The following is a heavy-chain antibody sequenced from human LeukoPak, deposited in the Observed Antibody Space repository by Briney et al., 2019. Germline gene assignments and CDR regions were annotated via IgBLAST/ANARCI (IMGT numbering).Heavy chain of an antibody. CDR1: GGSFSGYY. J-gene: IGHJ6*03. Sequence: SETLSLTCAVYGGSFSGYYWSWIRQPPGKGLEWIGEINHSGSTNYNPSLKSRVTISVDTSKNQFSLKLSSVTAADTAVYYCASSSWYNYYYHYMDVWGKGTTVTISS. CDR3: ASSSWYNYYYHYMDV. D-gene: IGHD6-13*01. V-gene: IGHV4-34*01. CDR2: INHSGST.